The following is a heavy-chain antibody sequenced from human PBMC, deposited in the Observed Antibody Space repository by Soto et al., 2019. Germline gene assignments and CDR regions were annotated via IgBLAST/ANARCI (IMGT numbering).Heavy chain of an antibody. Sequence: GGSLRLSCAASGFSFSSYWMSCVRQAPGKGLEWVANIKQDGSEKYYVDSVKGRFTISRDNAKNSLYLQMNTLRAEDTAVYYCARDDFWSGDRKYYFDYWGQGTLVTVSS. CDR2: IKQDGSEK. J-gene: IGHJ4*02. D-gene: IGHD3-3*01. CDR3: ARDDFWSGDRKYYFDY. V-gene: IGHV3-7*01. CDR1: GFSFSSYW.